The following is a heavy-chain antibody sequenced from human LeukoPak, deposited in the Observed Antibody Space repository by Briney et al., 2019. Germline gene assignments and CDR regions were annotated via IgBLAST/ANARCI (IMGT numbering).Heavy chain of an antibody. CDR3: TTEDADDSSGYPHYGMDV. CDR2: IKSKTDGGTT. V-gene: IGHV3-15*07. D-gene: IGHD3-22*01. J-gene: IGHJ6*02. CDR1: GFTFSNAW. Sequence: PGGSLRLSCAASGFTFSNAWMNWVRQAPGKGLEWVGRIKSKTDGGTTDYAAPVKGRFTISRDDSKNTLYLQMNSLKTEDTAVYYCTTEDADDSSGYPHYGMDVWGQGTTVTVSS.